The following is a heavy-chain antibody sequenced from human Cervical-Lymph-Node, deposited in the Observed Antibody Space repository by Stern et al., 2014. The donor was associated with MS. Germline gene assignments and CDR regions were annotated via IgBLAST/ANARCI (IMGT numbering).Heavy chain of an antibody. CDR2: INAGNGNT. D-gene: IGHD6-19*01. Sequence: QVQLMQSGAEVEKPGASVKVSCKASGYSFSNYAMHWVRQAPGQRLEWMGWINAGNGNTRYSQNFQGRVTITRDTSATAVYMEVSSLRSEDTAVYYCARGNDSSGLDYWGQGTPVTVSS. CDR1: GYSFSNYA. V-gene: IGHV1-3*01. J-gene: IGHJ4*02. CDR3: ARGNDSSGLDY.